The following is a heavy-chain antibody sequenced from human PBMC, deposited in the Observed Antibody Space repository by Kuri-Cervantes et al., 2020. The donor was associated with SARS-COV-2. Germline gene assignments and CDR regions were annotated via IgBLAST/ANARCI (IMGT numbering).Heavy chain of an antibody. V-gene: IGHV4-39*01. CDR1: GDSISNTNYY. Sequence: SETLSLTCTVSGDSISNTNYYWGWIRQPPGKGLEWIGSVSYSGSAYYNPSLKSRVTIFVDTSKNQLSLWLTSVTAADTAVYYCARAGYSSSWNRGWFDPWGQGTLVTVSS. D-gene: IGHD6-13*01. J-gene: IGHJ5*02. CDR3: ARAGYSSSWNRGWFDP. CDR2: VSYSGSA.